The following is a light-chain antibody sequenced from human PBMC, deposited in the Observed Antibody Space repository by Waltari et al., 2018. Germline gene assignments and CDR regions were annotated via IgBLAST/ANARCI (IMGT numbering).Light chain of an antibody. V-gene: IGLV2-14*03. J-gene: IGLJ1*01. CDR3: CSYISSNTLEGV. CDR1: SSDVGGYKY. Sequence: QSALTQPASVSGSPGQSITISCPGTSSDVGGYKYVYRYQQHPDKPPKLMIYDVSNRPSWVSNRFSGSKSGNTASLTISGLQAEDEADYYCCSYISSNTLEGVFGTGTKVTVL. CDR2: DVS.